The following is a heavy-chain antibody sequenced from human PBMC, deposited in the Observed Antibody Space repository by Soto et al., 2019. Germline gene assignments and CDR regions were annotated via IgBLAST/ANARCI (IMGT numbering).Heavy chain of an antibody. CDR2: IRGVAGST. CDR1: GFTFSTFD. J-gene: IGHJ4*02. CDR3: VKGAWLDY. Sequence: GRSLRLSCAASGFTFSTFDMTWVRQAPGKGLEWVSLIRGVAGSTHYPDSVKGRFTISKDTSNNVLYLEMNSLRADDTAVYFCVKGAWLDYWGQGNMVTVSS. V-gene: IGHV3-23*01.